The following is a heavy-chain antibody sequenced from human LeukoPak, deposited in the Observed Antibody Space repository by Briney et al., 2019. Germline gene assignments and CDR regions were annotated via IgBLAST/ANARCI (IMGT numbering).Heavy chain of an antibody. CDR2: IYTSGST. CDR1: GFSVSSTY. D-gene: IGHD3-10*01. V-gene: IGHV3-66*03. Sequence: PGGFLGLSCAASGFSVSSTYMSWVRQAPGKGLEWDSLIYTSGSTFYADSVMGRFTISRDNSKNTLFLQMNSLRAEDSAVYYCTRDRAGTQSWVEFDLWGQGTLVTVSS. CDR3: TRDRAGTQSWVEFDL. J-gene: IGHJ5*02.